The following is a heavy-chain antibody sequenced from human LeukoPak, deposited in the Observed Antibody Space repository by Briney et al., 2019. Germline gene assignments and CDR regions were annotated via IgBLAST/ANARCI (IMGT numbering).Heavy chain of an antibody. J-gene: IGHJ4*02. V-gene: IGHV3-23*01. CDR3: ATTPMVRGVMPY. CDR2: ISGSGGST. CDR1: GFTFSSYA. Sequence: GGSLRLSCAASGFTFSSYAMSCVRQAPGKGLEWVSVISGSGGSTYYADSVKGRFTISRDNSKTTMYLQMNSLRAEDTAVYYCATTPMVRGVMPYWGQGTLVTVSS. D-gene: IGHD3-10*01.